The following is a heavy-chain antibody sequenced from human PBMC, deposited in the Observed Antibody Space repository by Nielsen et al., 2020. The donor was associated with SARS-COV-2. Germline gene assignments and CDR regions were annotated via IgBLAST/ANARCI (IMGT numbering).Heavy chain of an antibody. J-gene: IGHJ3*02. D-gene: IGHD1-14*01. CDR2: IYHTGST. CDR1: GGSIKTASYY. Sequence: SETLSLTCTVSGGSIKTASYYWNWIRQHPEWGLEWVGYIYHTGSTYYNAALESRVTISADMSKNQFSLELTSLTAADTAVYYCARGIRPRHVFDIWGQGTMVTVSS. V-gene: IGHV4-31*03. CDR3: ARGIRPRHVFDI.